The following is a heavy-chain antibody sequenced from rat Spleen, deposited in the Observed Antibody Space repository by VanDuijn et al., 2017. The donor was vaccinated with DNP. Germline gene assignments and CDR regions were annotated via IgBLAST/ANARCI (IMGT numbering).Heavy chain of an antibody. V-gene: IGHV2-43*01. D-gene: IGHD1-1*01. CDR1: GFSLINYG. CDR3: ARDGQWDYLDY. CDR2: VWIGGTT. J-gene: IGHJ2*01. Sequence: QVQLQESGRGLVQPSQTLSLTCTVSGFSLINYGVSWVRQPPGKGLEWMGVVWIGGTTHISSIFKSRVSISRDTSKSQVFLEVNSLQSEDTATYYCARDGQWDYLDYWGQGVMVTVAS.